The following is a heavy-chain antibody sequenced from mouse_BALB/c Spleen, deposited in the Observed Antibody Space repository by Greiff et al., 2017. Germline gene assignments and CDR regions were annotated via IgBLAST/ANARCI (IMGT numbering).Heavy chain of an antibody. J-gene: IGHJ2*01. Sequence: EVQGVESGGGLVQPGGSRKLSCAASGFTFSSFGMHWVRQAPEKGLEWVAYISSGSSTIYYADTVKGRFTISRDNPKNTLFLQMTSLRSEDTAMYYCARNYGNYVHFFFDYWGQGTTLTVSS. CDR1: GFTFSSFG. CDR2: ISSGSSTI. D-gene: IGHD2-1*01. CDR3: ARNYGNYVHFFFDY. V-gene: IGHV5-17*02.